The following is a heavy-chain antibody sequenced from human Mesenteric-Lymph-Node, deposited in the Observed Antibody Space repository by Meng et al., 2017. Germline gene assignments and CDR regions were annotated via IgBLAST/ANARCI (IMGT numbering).Heavy chain of an antibody. D-gene: IGHD2-2*01. CDR3: ARSRFVVPAAIGNGKLGYNWFDP. J-gene: IGHJ5*02. V-gene: IGHV4-39*07. CDR2: IYYSGST. CDR1: GGSISSSSYY. Sequence: SETLSLTCTVSGGSISSSSYYWGWIRQPPGKGLEWIGSIYYSGSTYYNPSLKSRVTISVDTSKNQFSLKLSSVTAAATAVYYCARSRFVVPAAIGNGKLGYNWFDPWGQGTLVTVSS.